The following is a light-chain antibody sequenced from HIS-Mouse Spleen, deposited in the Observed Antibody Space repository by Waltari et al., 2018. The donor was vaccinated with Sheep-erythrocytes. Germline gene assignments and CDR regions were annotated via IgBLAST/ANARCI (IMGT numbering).Light chain of an antibody. CDR3: QAWDSSTAWNVV. J-gene: IGLJ2*01. CDR2: QDS. CDR1: KLGDKY. V-gene: IGLV3-1*01. Sequence: SYELTQPPSVSVSPGQTASITCSGDKLGDKYACWYQQKPGQSPVLVIYQDSKRPSGIPERFSGSNSGNTATLTISGTQAMDEADYYCQAWDSSTAWNVVFGGGTNLTVL.